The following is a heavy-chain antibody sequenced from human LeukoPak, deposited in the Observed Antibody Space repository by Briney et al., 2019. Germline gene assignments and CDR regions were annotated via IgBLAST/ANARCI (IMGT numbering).Heavy chain of an antibody. J-gene: IGHJ6*02. CDR3: ARTSHSGYMVRGVLYYGMDV. Sequence: SEALSLTCTVSGGSISSSSYCWGWSRRPPGTGLEWIWSIHYSGSTCFKTSLKSRVTIDVDTSKNQFSLKLSSVTAADTAVYYCARTSHSGYMVRGVLYYGMDVWGQGTTVTVSS. D-gene: IGHD3-10*01. V-gene: IGHV4-39*01. CDR2: IHYSGST. CDR1: GGSISSSSYC.